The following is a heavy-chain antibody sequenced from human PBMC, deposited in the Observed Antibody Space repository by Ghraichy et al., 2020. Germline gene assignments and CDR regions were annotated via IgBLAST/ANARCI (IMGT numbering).Heavy chain of an antibody. V-gene: IGHV1-46*01. Sequence: ASVKVSCKASGYTFTSYYMHWVRQAPGQGLEWMGIINPSGGSTSYAQKFQGRVTMTRDTSTSTVYMELSSLRSEDTAVYYCARGDTAMVLHSFHSAFDIWGQGTMVTVSS. CDR2: INPSGGST. CDR3: ARGDTAMVLHSFHSAFDI. CDR1: GYTFTSYY. D-gene: IGHD5-18*01. J-gene: IGHJ3*02.